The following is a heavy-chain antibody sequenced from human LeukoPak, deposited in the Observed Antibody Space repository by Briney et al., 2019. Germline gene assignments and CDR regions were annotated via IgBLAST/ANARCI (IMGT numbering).Heavy chain of an antibody. CDR2: IIPIFGTA. CDR3: ARGEDIVVVPAATFLGSY. V-gene: IGHV1-69*13. D-gene: IGHD2-2*01. CDR1: GGAFSSYA. Sequence: SVKVSCKASGGAFSSYAISWVRQAPGQGLEWMGGIIPIFGTANYAQKFQGRVTITADESTSTAYMELSSLRSEDTAVYYCARGEDIVVVPAATFLGSYWGQGTLVTVSS. J-gene: IGHJ4*02.